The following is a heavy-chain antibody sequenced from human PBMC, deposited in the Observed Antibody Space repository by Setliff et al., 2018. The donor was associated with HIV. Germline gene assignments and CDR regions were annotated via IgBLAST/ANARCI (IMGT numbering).Heavy chain of an antibody. CDR3: ARWGSGSYERVFDY. Sequence: PGGSLRLSCAASGFTFSSAWMGWVRQAPAKGLESVANVKQDGTETLYVDSVKGRFTISRDNANNLVYLQMNSLRVEDTAVYFCARWGSGSYERVFDYWGQGMLVTVSS. D-gene: IGHD1-26*01. J-gene: IGHJ4*02. V-gene: IGHV3-7*01. CDR1: GFTFSSAW. CDR2: VKQDGTET.